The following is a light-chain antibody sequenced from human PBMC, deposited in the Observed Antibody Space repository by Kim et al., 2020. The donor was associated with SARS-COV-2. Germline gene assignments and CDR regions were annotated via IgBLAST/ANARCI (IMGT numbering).Light chain of an antibody. Sequence: DIQMTQSPSSLSASVGDRFTITCRASQSISNYLNWYQQKPGKAPKLLIYAASSLQSGVPSRFSGSGSGTDFTLTISSLQPEDSATYHCQQSYIIPYTFGQGTKLEI. CDR1: QSISNY. CDR3: QQSYIIPYT. CDR2: AAS. J-gene: IGKJ2*01. V-gene: IGKV1-39*01.